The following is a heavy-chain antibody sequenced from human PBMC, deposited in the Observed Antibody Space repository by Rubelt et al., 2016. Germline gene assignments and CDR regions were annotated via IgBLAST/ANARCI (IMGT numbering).Heavy chain of an antibody. Sequence: QLQLQESGPGLVKPSETLSLTRTVSGASISSSSYYWGWVRQPPGKGLEWVSGIHPDRSTRYADSVKGRFTIFRGNAKNTVYLQMNSLRVEDTAVYYCASPPTVPRDWGQGTLVTVSS. D-gene: IGHD4-17*01. V-gene: IGHV4-39*01. CDR2: IHPDRST. J-gene: IGHJ1*01. CDR3: ASPPTVPRD. CDR1: GASISSSSYY.